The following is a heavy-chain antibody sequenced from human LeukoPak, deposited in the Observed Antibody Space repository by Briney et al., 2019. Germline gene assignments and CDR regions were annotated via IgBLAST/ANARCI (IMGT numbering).Heavy chain of an antibody. J-gene: IGHJ4*02. D-gene: IGHD6-19*01. CDR2: INPNSGGT. Sequence: ASVKVSCKASGYTFTGYYMHWVRQAHGQGLEWMGRINPNSGGTNYAQKFQGRVTMTRDTSISTAYMELSRLRSDDTAVYYCAVTGTAVAGTFDYWGQGTLVTVSS. CDR1: GYTFTGYY. CDR3: AVTGTAVAGTFDY. V-gene: IGHV1-2*06.